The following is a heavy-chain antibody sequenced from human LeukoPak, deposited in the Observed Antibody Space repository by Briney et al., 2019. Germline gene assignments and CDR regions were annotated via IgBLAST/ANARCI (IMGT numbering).Heavy chain of an antibody. V-gene: IGHV1-2*02. CDR3: AREGDGLLSKDFDY. J-gene: IGHJ4*02. Sequence: GASVKVSCKASGYTFSGYYIHWVRQAPGQGLEWMGYSSPNSGGANSAQKFRGRVTMTRGTSISTAYMELTRLGSDDTAVYYCAREGDGLLSKDFDYWGQGTLVTVSS. D-gene: IGHD2-15*01. CDR1: GYTFSGYY. CDR2: SSPNSGGA.